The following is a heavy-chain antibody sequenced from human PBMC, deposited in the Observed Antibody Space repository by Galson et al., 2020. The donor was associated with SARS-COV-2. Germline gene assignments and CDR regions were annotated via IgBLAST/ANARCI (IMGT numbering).Heavy chain of an antibody. CDR3: ARQFWSADALDI. CDR2: IYYSGST. Sequence: SETLSLTCTLSGGSISNYYWNWIRQTPGKGLEWIAYIYYSGSTKYNPSLKSRVTISVDTSKNQFSLMLNSVTAADSAVYYCARQFWSADALDIWGQGTMVTVSS. V-gene: IGHV4-59*01. D-gene: IGHD3-3*02. J-gene: IGHJ3*02. CDR1: GGSISNYY.